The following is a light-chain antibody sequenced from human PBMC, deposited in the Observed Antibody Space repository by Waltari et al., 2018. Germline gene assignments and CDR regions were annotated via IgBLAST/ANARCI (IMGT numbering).Light chain of an antibody. CDR2: SSS. J-gene: IGLJ2*01. Sequence: QSVLTQPPSASGTPGQRVTISCSGTSSHIGRNSVHWYQQLPGMAPKLLIYSSSQRPSGVPDRFSASKSGTSATLAISGPQSEDEADYYCAAWDDSLTLVVFGGGTKLTVL. CDR3: AAWDDSLTLVV. V-gene: IGLV1-44*01. CDR1: SSHIGRNS.